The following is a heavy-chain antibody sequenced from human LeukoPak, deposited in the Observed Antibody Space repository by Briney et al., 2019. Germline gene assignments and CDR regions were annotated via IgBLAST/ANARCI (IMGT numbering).Heavy chain of an antibody. Sequence: GASVKVSCKASGYTFTSYDINWVRQATGQGLEWMGWMNPNSGNTGYAQKFQGRVTMTRNTSISTAYMELSSLRSEDTAVYYCARNWQWGPGLDYWGQGTLVTVSS. V-gene: IGHV1-8*01. D-gene: IGHD3-16*01. CDR1: GYTFTSYD. CDR2: MNPNSGNT. J-gene: IGHJ4*02. CDR3: ARNWQWGPGLDY.